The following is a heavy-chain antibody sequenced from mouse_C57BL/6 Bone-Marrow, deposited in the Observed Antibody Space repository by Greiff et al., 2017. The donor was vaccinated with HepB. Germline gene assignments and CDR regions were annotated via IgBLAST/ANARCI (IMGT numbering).Heavy chain of an antibody. CDR1: GYTFTDYY. D-gene: IGHD3-2*02. Sequence: EVQLQQSGPELVKPGASVKISCKASGYTFTDYYMNWVKQSHGMSLEWIGDINPNNGGTSYNQKFKGKATLTVDKSSSTAYMELRSLTSEDSAVYYCARDDSSGYDAMDYWGQGTSVTVSS. CDR2: INPNNGGT. V-gene: IGHV1-26*01. CDR3: ARDDSSGYDAMDY. J-gene: IGHJ4*01.